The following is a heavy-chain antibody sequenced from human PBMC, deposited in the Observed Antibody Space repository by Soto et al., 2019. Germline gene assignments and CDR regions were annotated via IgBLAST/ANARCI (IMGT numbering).Heavy chain of an antibody. CDR1: GFTFSSYG. J-gene: IGHJ4*02. V-gene: IGHV3-30*03. Sequence: QVQLVESGGGVVQPGRSLRLSCAASGFTFSSYGMHWVRQAPGKGLEWVAVISYDGSNKYYADSVKGRFTISRDNSKNTLYLQMNGLRAEDTAVYYCTLLSSGWETGDYWGQGTLVTVSS. CDR2: ISYDGSNK. CDR3: TLLSSGWETGDY. D-gene: IGHD6-19*01.